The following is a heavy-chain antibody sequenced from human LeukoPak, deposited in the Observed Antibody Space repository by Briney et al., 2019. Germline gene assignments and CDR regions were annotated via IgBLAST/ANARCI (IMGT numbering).Heavy chain of an antibody. V-gene: IGHV3-30-3*01. CDR1: GFTFSSYA. CDR3: ARGVYYYDSSGLARGAFDI. Sequence: PGGSLRLSCAASGFTFSSYAMHWVRQAPGKGLEWVAVISYDGSNKYYADSVKGRFTISRDNSENTLYLQMNSLRAEDTAVYYCARGVYYYDSSGLARGAFDIWGQGTMVTVSS. J-gene: IGHJ3*02. D-gene: IGHD3-22*01. CDR2: ISYDGSNK.